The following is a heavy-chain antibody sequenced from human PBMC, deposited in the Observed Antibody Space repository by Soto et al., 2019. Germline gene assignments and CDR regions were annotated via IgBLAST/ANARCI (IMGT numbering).Heavy chain of an antibody. V-gene: IGHV3-11*01. CDR2: ISSSGSTI. CDR3: ARVPYYDYIWGGYHDYFDY. CDR1: GFTFSDYY. J-gene: IGHJ4*02. D-gene: IGHD3-16*02. Sequence: GGSLRLSCAASGFTFSDYYMSWIRQAPGKGLEWVSYISSSGSTIYYADSVKGRFTISRDNAKNSLYLQMNSLRAEDTAVYYCARVPYYDYIWGGYHDYFDYWGQGTLVTVSS.